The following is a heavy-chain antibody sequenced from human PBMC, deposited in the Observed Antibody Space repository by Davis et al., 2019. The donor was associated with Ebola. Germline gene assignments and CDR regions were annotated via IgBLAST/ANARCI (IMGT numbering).Heavy chain of an antibody. V-gene: IGHV3-33*01. D-gene: IGHD5-18*01. CDR3: ARDSTAMVTFFDY. CDR1: GFTFSSYG. Sequence: SLKISCAASGFTFSSYGMHWVRQAPGKGLEWVAVIWYDGSNKYYADSVKGRFTISRDNSKNTQYLQMNSLRAEDTAVYYCARDSTAMVTFFDYWGQGTLVTVSS. CDR2: IWYDGSNK. J-gene: IGHJ4*02.